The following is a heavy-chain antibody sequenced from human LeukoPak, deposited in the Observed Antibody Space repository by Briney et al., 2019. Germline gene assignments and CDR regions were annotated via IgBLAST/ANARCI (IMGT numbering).Heavy chain of an antibody. CDR3: AKDHITMIPLGY. CDR2: IRYDGSNK. J-gene: IGHJ4*02. Sequence: PGGSLRLSCAASGFTFSSYGMHWVRQAPGKGLEWVAFIRYDGSNKYYADSVKGRFTISRDNSKNTLYLQMNSLRAEDTAVYYCAKDHITMIPLGYWGQGTLVTVSS. CDR1: GFTFSSYG. V-gene: IGHV3-30*02. D-gene: IGHD3-22*01.